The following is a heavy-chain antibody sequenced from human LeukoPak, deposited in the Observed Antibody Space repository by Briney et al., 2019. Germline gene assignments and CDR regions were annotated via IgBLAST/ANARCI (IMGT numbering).Heavy chain of an antibody. J-gene: IGHJ4*02. CDR3: ARLAGDYYDSSGYYYRYYFDY. D-gene: IGHD3-22*01. Sequence: ASVKVSCKASGYIFTGYYMHWVRQAPGQGLEWMGWINPDSGGTNYAQKFQGRVTMTRDTSISTAYMELSRLRSDDTAVYYCARLAGDYYDSSGYYYRYYFDYWGQGTLVTVSS. CDR2: INPDSGGT. CDR1: GYIFTGYY. V-gene: IGHV1-2*02.